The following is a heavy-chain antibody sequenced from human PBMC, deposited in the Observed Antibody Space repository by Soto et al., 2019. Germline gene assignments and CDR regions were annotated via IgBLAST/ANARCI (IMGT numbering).Heavy chain of an antibody. J-gene: IGHJ4*02. V-gene: IGHV1-46*01. CDR2: INPSGGST. CDR3: ARAKAYCGGDCYRY. CDR1: GYTFTSYY. D-gene: IGHD2-21*02. Sequence: ASLKGYCKASGYTFTSYYIHWVRQDPGQGLEWMGIINPSGGSTSYAQKFQGRVTMTRDTSTSTVYMELSSLRSEDTAVYYCARAKAYCGGDCYRYWGQGTLVTVSA.